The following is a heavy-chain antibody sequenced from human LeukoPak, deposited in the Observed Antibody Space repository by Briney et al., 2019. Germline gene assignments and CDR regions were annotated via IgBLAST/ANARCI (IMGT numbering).Heavy chain of an antibody. V-gene: IGHV4-30-2*01. D-gene: IGHD4-23*01. J-gene: IGHJ3*02. CDR2: IYHSGST. CDR3: ARETTVVTPGRSDVFDI. CDR1: GGSISSGIYS. Sequence: KSSETLSLTCAVSGGSISSGIYSWNWIRQPPGKGLEWIGYIYHSGSTYYNPSLKSRVTILVDRSKNQFSLKLSSVTAADTAVYYCARETTVVTPGRSDVFDIWGQGTMVTVSS.